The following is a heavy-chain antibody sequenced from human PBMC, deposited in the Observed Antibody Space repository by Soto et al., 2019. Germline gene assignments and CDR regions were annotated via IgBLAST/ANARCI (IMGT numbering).Heavy chain of an antibody. Sequence: QVQLVQSVAEVKKPGASVKVSCKASGYTFTCYYMHWVRQAPGQGLEWMGWINPNSGGTNYAQKFQGRVTITRDTSISTAYMELIRLRYDDTAVYYCARDQRILLVGAGAFDIWGQGTMVTVTS. D-gene: IGHD1-26*01. V-gene: IGHV1-2*02. CDR1: GYTFTCYY. CDR2: INPNSGGT. CDR3: ARDQRILLVGAGAFDI. J-gene: IGHJ3*02.